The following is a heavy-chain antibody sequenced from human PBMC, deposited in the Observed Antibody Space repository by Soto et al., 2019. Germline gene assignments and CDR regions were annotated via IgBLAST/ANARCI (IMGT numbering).Heavy chain of an antibody. D-gene: IGHD1-26*01. J-gene: IGHJ6*02. CDR1: GFTVSSNY. V-gene: IGHV3-66*01. CDR3: ARDFVVGGPTINYYYGMDV. Sequence: GGSLRRSCATSGFTVSSNYMSWVRQAPGKGLEWISIIYSAGNTYYADSVKGRFTISRDNSKNTLYLQMNSLGAEDTAVYYCARDFVVGGPTINYYYGMDVWGQGTTVTVSS. CDR2: IYSAGNT.